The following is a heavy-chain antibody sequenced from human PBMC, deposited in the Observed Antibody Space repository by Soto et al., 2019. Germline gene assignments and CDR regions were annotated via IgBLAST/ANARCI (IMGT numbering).Heavy chain of an antibody. CDR3: AREIMPLTNDWYFDL. D-gene: IGHD2-8*01. CDR2: IFDSGST. J-gene: IGHJ2*01. V-gene: IGHV4-30-4*01. CDR1: GGSISGGVHS. Sequence: QVQLQESGPALVTPSETLSLSCTVSGGSISGGVHSWSWIRQPPGKGLAWIGHIFDSGSTSYNPSLKSRLTISVDTSKNQFSLRLSSVTAADTAVYYCAREIMPLTNDWYFDLWGRGPLVTVSS.